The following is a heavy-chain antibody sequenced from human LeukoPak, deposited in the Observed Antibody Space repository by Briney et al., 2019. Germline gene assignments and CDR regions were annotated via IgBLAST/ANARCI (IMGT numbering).Heavy chain of an antibody. CDR1: GYTFSNYG. Sequence: ASVKVSCKASGYTFSNYGIIWVRQAPGQGLEWMGWISAYDGNTNYAQKLQGRVTMTTDTSTSTAYMELRSLRSDDTAVYYCAGYYYDRRHYFDYWGQGTLVTVSS. CDR2: ISAYDGNT. J-gene: IGHJ4*02. V-gene: IGHV1-18*01. D-gene: IGHD3-10*02. CDR3: AGYYYDRRHYFDY.